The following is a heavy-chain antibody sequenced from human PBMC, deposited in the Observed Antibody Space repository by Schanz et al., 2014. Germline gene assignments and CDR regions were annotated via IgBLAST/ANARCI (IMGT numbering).Heavy chain of an antibody. CDR3: ARGGPAYYFAD. Sequence: EVQFVESGGGLVQPGGSLRLSCAASGFTFSSHSMHWVRQARGKGLEWVSAMNESHSTIYYADSVRGRFTISRDNAENALFLQMSSMRVEDTAVYYCARGGPAYYFADRGQGTLVTVSS. CDR1: GFTFSSHS. J-gene: IGHJ4*02. CDR2: MNESHSTI. V-gene: IGHV3-48*01.